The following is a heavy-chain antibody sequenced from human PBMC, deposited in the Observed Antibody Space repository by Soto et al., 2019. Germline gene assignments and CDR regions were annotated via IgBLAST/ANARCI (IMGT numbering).Heavy chain of an antibody. J-gene: IGHJ6*04. D-gene: IGHD1-26*01. CDR3: ARDPPLIGTLTGAHIMAA. CDR1: YQTFSIYF. CDR2: ISAYNGNT. V-gene: IGHV1-18*01. Sequence: ASVNVSFKASYQTFSIYFFIVLLQSPLQGLEGMGWISAYNGNTNYSKKFQDRLTMTTDTSTSTAYMELRRLISDDTAVYYCARDPPLIGTLTGAHIMAAWGKGPKVTXS.